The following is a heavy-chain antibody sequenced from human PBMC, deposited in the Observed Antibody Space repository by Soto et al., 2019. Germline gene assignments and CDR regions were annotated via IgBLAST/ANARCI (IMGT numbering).Heavy chain of an antibody. CDR3: ARARGYCSSTSCYENWFDP. V-gene: IGHV1-3*01. CDR1: GYTFTSYA. CDR2: INAGNGNT. J-gene: IGHJ5*02. D-gene: IGHD2-2*01. Sequence: GASVKVSCKASGYTFTSYAMHWVRQAPGQRLEWMGWINAGNGNTKYSQKFQGRVTITRDTSASTAYMELSSLRSEDTAVYYCARARGYCSSTSCYENWFDPWGQGTLVPVSS.